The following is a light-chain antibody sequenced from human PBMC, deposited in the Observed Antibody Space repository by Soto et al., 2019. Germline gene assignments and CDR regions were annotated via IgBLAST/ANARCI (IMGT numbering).Light chain of an antibody. V-gene: IGKV3-11*01. J-gene: IGKJ5*01. CDR2: DAS. CDR1: QSVSYY. CDR3: QQRSNWPQIT. Sequence: EIVLTQSPATLSLSPGESAALSCRASQSVSYYSAWYQQKPGQAPRLLIYDASNRASGIPARFSGSGSGTDFTLTISSLEPEDFAVYYCQQRSNWPQITFGQGTRLEIK.